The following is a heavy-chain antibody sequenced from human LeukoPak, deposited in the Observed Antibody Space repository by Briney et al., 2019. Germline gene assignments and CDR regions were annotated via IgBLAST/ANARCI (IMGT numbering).Heavy chain of an antibody. J-gene: IGHJ4*02. D-gene: IGHD3-3*01. V-gene: IGHV1-69*13. CDR2: IIPIFGTA. CDR1: GGTFSSYA. CDR3: ARVSYYDFWSGPFDY. Sequence: SVKVSCKASGGTFSSYAISWVRQAPGQGLDWMGGIIPIFGTANYAQKFQGRVTITADESTSTAYMELSSLRSEDTAVYYCARVSYYDFWSGPFDYGGQGTLVTVSS.